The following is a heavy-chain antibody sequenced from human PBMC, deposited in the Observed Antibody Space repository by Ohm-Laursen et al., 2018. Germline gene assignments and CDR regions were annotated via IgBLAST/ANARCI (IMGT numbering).Heavy chain of an antibody. V-gene: IGHV4-59*01. D-gene: IGHD7-27*01. J-gene: IGHJ3*02. Sequence: GTLSLTCAASGGSISSFYWSWIRQPPGKGLEWIGYIYSTGTTNYNPSLKSRVTISVDTSKNQFSLKLSSVTAADTAVYYCARRMTGDDAFDIWGQGTMVTVSS. CDR1: GGSISSFY. CDR2: IYSTGTT. CDR3: ARRMTGDDAFDI.